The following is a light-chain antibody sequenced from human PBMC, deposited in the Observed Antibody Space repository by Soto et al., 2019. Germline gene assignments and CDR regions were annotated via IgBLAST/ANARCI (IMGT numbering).Light chain of an antibody. CDR1: QSVSNNY. V-gene: IGKV3-20*01. Sequence: EIVLTQSPGTASLSPGERATLSCRATQSVSNNYLAWDQQKPGQAPRLLIYGASNRATGIPDRFSGSGSGTDFTLTISRLEPEDFAVYYCQQYGSSGTFGQGTKVDIK. J-gene: IGKJ1*01. CDR3: QQYGSSGT. CDR2: GAS.